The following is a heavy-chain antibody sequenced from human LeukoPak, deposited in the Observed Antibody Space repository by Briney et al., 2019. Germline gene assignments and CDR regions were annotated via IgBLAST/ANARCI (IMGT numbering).Heavy chain of an antibody. V-gene: IGHV1-3*01. J-gene: IGHJ6*02. CDR3: ARVINSYYYYGMDV. Sequence: ASVKVSCKASGYTFTSYAMHWVRQAPGQRLEWMGWINAGNGNTKYSQKFQGRVTITRDTSASTAYMELSSLRSEDTAVYYCARVINSYYYYGMDVWGQGTTVTVS. CDR2: INAGNGNT. CDR1: GYTFTSYA. D-gene: IGHD3-16*01.